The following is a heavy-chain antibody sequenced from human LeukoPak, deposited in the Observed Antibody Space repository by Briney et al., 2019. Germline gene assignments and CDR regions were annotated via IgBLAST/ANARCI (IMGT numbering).Heavy chain of an antibody. CDR2: FDPKDGET. V-gene: IGHV1-24*01. CDR1: GYILTELS. D-gene: IGHD3-22*01. CDR3: ARTPSYYYDSSGYYYPFDY. Sequence: ASVKVSCKVSGYILTELSMHWVRQAPGKGLEWMGSFDPKDGETIYAQKFQGRVTMTEDTSTDTAYMELSSLRSEDTAVYYCARTPSYYYDSSGYYYPFDYWGQGTLVTVSS. J-gene: IGHJ4*02.